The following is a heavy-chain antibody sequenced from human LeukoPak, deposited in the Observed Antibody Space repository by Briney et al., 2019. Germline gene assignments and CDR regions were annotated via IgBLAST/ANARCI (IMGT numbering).Heavy chain of an antibody. V-gene: IGHV1-2*02. CDR1: GYTFTGHY. J-gene: IGHJ2*01. Sequence: ASVKVSCKTSGYTFTGHYIHWVRQAPGQGLEWMGWINPKSGGTDFAQNFQGRVTMTRDTSISTAYLDLSRLTSDDTAVYYCAXXHXVSATSFSTPFFFFDLWGHGTLVTVSS. D-gene: IGHD1-26*01. CDR3: AXXHXVSATSFSTPFFFFDL. CDR2: INPKSGGT.